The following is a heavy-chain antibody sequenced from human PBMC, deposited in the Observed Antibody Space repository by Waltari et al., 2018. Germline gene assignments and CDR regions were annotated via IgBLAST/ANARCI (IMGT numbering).Heavy chain of an antibody. Sequence: EVDLVQSGAEVKKPGATVKISCTASGYTFLHYFMHWVQQAPGKGLEWMGRIDPEDGETVYSEKFQGRVTITADTSTDTAYMELSSLTSGDTAVYYCAPLPGGSGQTFDYWGQGTLVTVS. J-gene: IGHJ4*02. CDR1: GYTFLHYF. CDR3: APLPGGSGQTFDY. D-gene: IGHD3-10*01. CDR2: IDPEDGET. V-gene: IGHV1-69-2*01.